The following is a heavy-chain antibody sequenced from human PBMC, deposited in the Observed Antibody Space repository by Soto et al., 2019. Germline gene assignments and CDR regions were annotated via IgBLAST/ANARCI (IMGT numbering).Heavy chain of an antibody. V-gene: IGHV1-3*01. Sequence: QVQLVQSGAEVRKPGASVNISCRASGFTFSDHLINWVRQVPGQSLEWMGWINPDNGNTKYSQTLQGRVTISRHSSASIVYVEVSDLTSEDTAVFDCARDILSVGPRANDAFDVWGQGTMVTVSS. CDR3: ARDILSVGPRANDAFDV. CDR2: INPDNGNT. CDR1: GFTFSDHL. D-gene: IGHD2-8*02. J-gene: IGHJ3*01.